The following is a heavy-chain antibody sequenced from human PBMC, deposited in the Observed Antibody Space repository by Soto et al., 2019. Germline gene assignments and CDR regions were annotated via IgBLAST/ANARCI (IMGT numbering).Heavy chain of an antibody. V-gene: IGHV4-59*08. CDR3: ARPKGIAPAVWYFDL. CDR1: GDYISSHY. CDR2: VYHSGKT. J-gene: IGHJ2*01. Sequence: QVQLQESGPGLVKPSETLSLTCTVSGDYISSHYWSWIRRPPGKGLEWIGYVYHSGKTDSKPSLKSRFTISMDTSKNQISLSLTSVTAADTAMYYCARPKGIAPAVWYFDLWRRGTLVTVSS. D-gene: IGHD6-13*01.